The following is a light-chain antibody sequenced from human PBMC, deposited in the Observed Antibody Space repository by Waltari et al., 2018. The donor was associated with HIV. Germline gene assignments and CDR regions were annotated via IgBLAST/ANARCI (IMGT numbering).Light chain of an antibody. CDR1: QSLLYSDGNTY. J-gene: IGKJ5*01. Sequence: VVVTQSPLSLPVSLGQPASISYNSSQSLLYSDGNTYLNWFHQRPGQSPRRLIYRVSNRDSGVPDRFSGSGSGTDFTLKISRVEAEDVGVYYCMQGTHWPITFGQGTRLEIK. CDR3: MQGTHWPIT. CDR2: RVS. V-gene: IGKV2-30*01.